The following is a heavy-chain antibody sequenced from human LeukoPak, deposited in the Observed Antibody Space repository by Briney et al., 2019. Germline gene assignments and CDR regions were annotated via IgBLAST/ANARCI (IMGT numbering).Heavy chain of an antibody. CDR1: GFTFSSYA. J-gene: IGHJ4*02. Sequence: GGSLRLSCSASGFTFSSYAMHWVRQAPGKGLEYVSAISSNGGSTYYADSVKGRSTISRDNSKNTLYLQMSSLRAEDTAAYYCVTPRIAVAGTVTDDYWGQGTLVTVSS. D-gene: IGHD6-19*01. CDR2: ISSNGGST. V-gene: IGHV3-64D*09. CDR3: VTPRIAVAGTVTDDY.